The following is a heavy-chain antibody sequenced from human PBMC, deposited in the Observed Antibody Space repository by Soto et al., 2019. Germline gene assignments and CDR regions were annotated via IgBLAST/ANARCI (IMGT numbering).Heavy chain of an antibody. J-gene: IGHJ2*01. CDR2: INHSGST. CDR1: GGSFSGYY. Sequence: VQLQQWGAGLLKPSETLSLTCAVYGGSFSGYYWSWIRQPPGKGLEWFGEINHSGSTNYNPSLKSRVTISVDTSKNPFSLKLSSVTAADTAVYYCARGCSTAHHSSGWYNWYFDLWGRGTLVTVSS. CDR3: ARGCSTAHHSSGWYNWYFDL. D-gene: IGHD6-19*01. V-gene: IGHV4-34*01.